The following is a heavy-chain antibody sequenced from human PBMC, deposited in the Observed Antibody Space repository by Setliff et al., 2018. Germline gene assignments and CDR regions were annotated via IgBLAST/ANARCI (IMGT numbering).Heavy chain of an antibody. CDR3: AKGKNYDSTSGWGYYLDV. CDR2: INWNGDRT. CDR1: GFTFDVYD. D-gene: IGHD3-3*01. V-gene: IGHV3-20*04. Sequence: RSGGSLRLSCAASGFTFDVYDLNWVRQAPGKGLEWVSSINWNGDRTGYADSVKGRFTISRDNAKNSLYLQMDSLRAEDSAFYYCAKGKNYDSTSGWGYYLDVWGKGTTVTVSS. J-gene: IGHJ6*03.